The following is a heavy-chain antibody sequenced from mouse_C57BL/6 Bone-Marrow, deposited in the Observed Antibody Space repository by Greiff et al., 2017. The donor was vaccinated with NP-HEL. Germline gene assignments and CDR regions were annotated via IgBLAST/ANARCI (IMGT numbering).Heavy chain of an antibody. J-gene: IGHJ4*01. V-gene: IGHV1-64*01. D-gene: IGHD2-4*01. Sequence: QVQLQQPGAELVKPGASVKLSCKASGYTFTSYWMHWVKQRPGQGLEWIGMIHPNSGSTNYNEKFKSKATLTVDKSSRTAYMQLSSLTSEDSAVYYCARRLRQDAMDYWGQGTSVTVSS. CDR2: IHPNSGST. CDR3: ARRLRQDAMDY. CDR1: GYTFTSYW.